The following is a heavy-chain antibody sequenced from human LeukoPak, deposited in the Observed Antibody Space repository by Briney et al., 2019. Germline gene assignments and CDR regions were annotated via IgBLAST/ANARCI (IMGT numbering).Heavy chain of an antibody. D-gene: IGHD3-22*01. CDR2: IIPIFGTA. V-gene: IGHV1-69*13. CDR3: ASGYYYYDSSDYYGPYYFDY. J-gene: IGHJ4*02. Sequence: ASVKVSCKASGGTFSSYAISWVRQAPGQGLEWMGGIIPIFGTANYAQKFQGRVTVTADESTSTAYMELSSLRSEDTAVYYCASGYYYYDSSDYYGPYYFDYWGQGTLVTVSS. CDR1: GGTFSSYA.